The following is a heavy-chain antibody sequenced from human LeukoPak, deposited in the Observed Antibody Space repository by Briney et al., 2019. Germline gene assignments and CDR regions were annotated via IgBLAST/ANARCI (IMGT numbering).Heavy chain of an antibody. CDR1: GFTVSSNY. D-gene: IGHD3-22*01. Sequence: PGGSLRLSCAASGFTVSSNYMSWVRQAPGKGLEWVSVIYSGGSTYYADSVKGRFTISRDNSKNTLYLQMNSLRAEDTAVYYCAKDLNGYYDSSGMGSSWGQGTLVTVSS. J-gene: IGHJ5*02. CDR2: IYSGGST. CDR3: AKDLNGYYDSSGMGSS. V-gene: IGHV3-66*01.